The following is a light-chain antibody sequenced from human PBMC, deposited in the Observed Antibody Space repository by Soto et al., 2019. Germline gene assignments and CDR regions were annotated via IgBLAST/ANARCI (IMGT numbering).Light chain of an antibody. Sequence: EIVMTQSPATLSVSPGERATLSCRASQSVSSNLAWYQQKPGQAPRLLIYGASTRATGIPARFSGSGSGTEFTLTISSLQSEDFAVYSCQHYNNWPPLTFGGGTKVEIE. J-gene: IGKJ4*01. CDR2: GAS. V-gene: IGKV3-15*01. CDR3: QHYNNWPPLT. CDR1: QSVSSN.